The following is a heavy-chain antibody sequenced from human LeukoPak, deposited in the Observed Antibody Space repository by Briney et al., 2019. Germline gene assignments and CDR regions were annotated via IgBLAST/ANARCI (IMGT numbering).Heavy chain of an antibody. CDR2: ISAYNGNT. D-gene: IGHD4-17*01. CDR1: GYTFTSHG. J-gene: IGHJ6*03. V-gene: IGHV1-18*01. CDR3: ARVLYGDYGVGYYHYMNV. Sequence: ASVKVSCKASGYTFTSHGISWVRQAPGQGLEWMGWISAYNGNTNYAQNLQGRVTMTTDTSTSTAYMDLRSLRFDDTAVYYCARVLYGDYGVGYYHYMNVWGKGTTVTVSS.